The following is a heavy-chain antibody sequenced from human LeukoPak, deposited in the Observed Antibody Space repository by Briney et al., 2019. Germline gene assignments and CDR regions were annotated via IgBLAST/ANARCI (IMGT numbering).Heavy chain of an antibody. CDR2: ISSSGGST. D-gene: IGHD2-8*02. Sequence: GGSLRLSCAASGFTFSSYAMHWVRQVPGKGLEYVSAISSSGGSTYYANSVKGRFTISRDNSKNTLYLQMGSLRTEDMAIYYCARGPDVVLVSHWSFFDYWGQGTPVTVSS. CDR1: GFTFSSYA. J-gene: IGHJ4*02. CDR3: ARGPDVVLVSHWSFFDY. V-gene: IGHV3-64*01.